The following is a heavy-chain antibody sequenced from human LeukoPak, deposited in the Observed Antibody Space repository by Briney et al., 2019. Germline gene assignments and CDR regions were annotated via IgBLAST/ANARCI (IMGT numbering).Heavy chain of an antibody. CDR3: ARDLGWFDP. V-gene: IGHV3-30*01. J-gene: IGHJ5*02. CDR2: ISYDGSNK. Sequence: GGSLRLSCAASGFTFSSYAMHWVRQAPGKGLEWVAVISYDGSNKYYADSVKGRFTIPRDNSKNTLYLQMNSLRAEDTAVYYCARDLGWFDPWGQGTLVTVSS. CDR1: GFTFSSYA.